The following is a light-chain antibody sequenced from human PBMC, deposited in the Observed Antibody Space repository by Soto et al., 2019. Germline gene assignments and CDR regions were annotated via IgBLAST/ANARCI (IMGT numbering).Light chain of an antibody. J-gene: IGKJ4*01. CDR3: QKYNSAHST. V-gene: IGKV1-27*01. CDR2: ATS. Sequence: SPYSQTTFVGDRVTITSRASQGIAPYLAWFHQKPGKVPKLLIYATSTLQSGVPSRFSGSGSGTDFTLTISSLQPEDVATYYCQKYNSAHSTFGGRTMAEIQ. CDR1: QGIAPY.